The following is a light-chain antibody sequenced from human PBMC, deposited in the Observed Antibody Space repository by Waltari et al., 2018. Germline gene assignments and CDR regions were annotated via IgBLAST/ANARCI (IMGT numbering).Light chain of an antibody. CDR3: CSYAGSWIWV. V-gene: IGLV2-23*02. J-gene: IGLJ3*02. Sequence: QAALTHPASVSGSPGQSITISCTGSNSDVGNYNLVSWYQKHPGKAPKLIIYEVTNRPSGISDRFSGFKTGNTASLTISGLQAEDEADYYCCSYAGSWIWVFGGGTELTVL. CDR1: NSDVGNYNL. CDR2: EVT.